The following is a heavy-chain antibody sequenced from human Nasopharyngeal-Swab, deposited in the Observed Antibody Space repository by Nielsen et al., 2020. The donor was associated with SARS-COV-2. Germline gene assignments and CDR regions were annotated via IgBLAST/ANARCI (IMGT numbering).Heavy chain of an antibody. CDR2: ISSSSGYI. D-gene: IGHD3-9*01. V-gene: IGHV3-21*01. Sequence: GESLKISCAASGFTFSSYSMNWVRQAPGKGLEWVSSISSSSGYIYYADSMKGRFTISRDNAKTSLYLQMNSLRAEDTAVYYCAREVNGYYDYWGQGTLVTVSS. J-gene: IGHJ4*02. CDR1: GFTFSSYS. CDR3: AREVNGYYDY.